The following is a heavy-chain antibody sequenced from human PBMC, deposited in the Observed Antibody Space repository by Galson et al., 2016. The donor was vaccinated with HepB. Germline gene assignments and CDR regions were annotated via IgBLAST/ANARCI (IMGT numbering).Heavy chain of an antibody. CDR1: GFTFRSYT. Sequence: LRLSCAASGFTFRSYTMNWVRQAPGKGLECVSSISSSSADIYYGDSVTGRFTISRDNAKNSLFLHMNSLGAEDTSLYYCVLLLGSNGHLDSWGQGTLVTVSS. CDR2: ISSSSADI. D-gene: IGHD2-8*01. CDR3: VLLLGSNGHLDS. V-gene: IGHV3-21*01. J-gene: IGHJ4*02.